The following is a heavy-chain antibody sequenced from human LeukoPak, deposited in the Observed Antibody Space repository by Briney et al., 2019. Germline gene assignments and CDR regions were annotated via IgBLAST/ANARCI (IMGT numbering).Heavy chain of an antibody. CDR2: IYYFGSP. D-gene: IGHD6-13*01. CDR1: GGSLSPYY. CDR3: ARGLRYSSDY. J-gene: IGHJ4*02. Sequence: SETLSLTCNVSGGSLSPYYWTWIRQPPWKGLEWIGFIYYFGSPNYNPSLKSRVTILVDTSKNQFSLQLTSVTAADTAVYYCARGLRYSSDYWGPGILVTVSS. V-gene: IGHV4-59*01.